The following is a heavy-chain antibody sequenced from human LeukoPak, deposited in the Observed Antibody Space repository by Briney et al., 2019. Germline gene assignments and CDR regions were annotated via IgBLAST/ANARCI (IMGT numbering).Heavy chain of an antibody. CDR3: ARVGSAENRWLQLGYYFYMDV. V-gene: IGHV1-2*02. Sequence: RASVKVSFTSSGFTFTGNYIHWVRQAPGQGLEWMGWINPNSGDTTYAQKFQGRVTMTRTTSISTTYMELSSLRSDDTAVYYCARVGSAENRWLQLGYYFYMDVWGKGTTVTISS. D-gene: IGHD5-24*01. J-gene: IGHJ6*03. CDR1: GFTFTGNY. CDR2: INPNSGDT.